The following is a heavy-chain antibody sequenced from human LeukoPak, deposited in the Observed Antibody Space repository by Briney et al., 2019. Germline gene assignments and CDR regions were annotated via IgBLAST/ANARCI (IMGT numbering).Heavy chain of an antibody. V-gene: IGHV1-2*02. J-gene: IGHJ4*02. Sequence: ASVKVSCKASGYTFTGYYMHWVRQAPGQGLEWMGWINPNSGGTNYAQKFQGRVTMTRDTSISTAYMELSRLRSDDTAVYYCVSAGRDGYNFPLYYFDYWGQGTLVTVSS. CDR2: INPNSGGT. CDR1: GYTFTGYY. CDR3: VSAGRDGYNFPLYYFDY. D-gene: IGHD5-24*01.